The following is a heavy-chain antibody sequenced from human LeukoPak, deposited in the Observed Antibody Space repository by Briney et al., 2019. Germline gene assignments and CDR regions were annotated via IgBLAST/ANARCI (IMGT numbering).Heavy chain of an antibody. V-gene: IGHV3-74*01. Sequence: GGSLRLSCAASGFTFSSYWMHWVRQVPGKGPVWVSRINSDGSSTGYADSVKGRFTISRDNAKNTLSLQMNSLRADDTAVYYCARDDCSSSSCLTYWGQGTLVTVSS. CDR3: ARDDCSSSSCLTY. D-gene: IGHD2-15*01. CDR1: GFTFSSYW. CDR2: INSDGSST. J-gene: IGHJ4*02.